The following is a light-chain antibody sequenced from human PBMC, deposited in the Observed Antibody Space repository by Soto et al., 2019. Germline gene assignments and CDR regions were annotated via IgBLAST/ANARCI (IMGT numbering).Light chain of an antibody. CDR1: QSISSW. CDR2: KAS. J-gene: IGKJ1*01. Sequence: DIQMTQSPSTLSASVGDRVIITCRASQSISSWLAWYQQKPGKAPKLLIYKASTLESGVPSRFSGSGDGTDFTLTNSGLQPDDFATYYCQQYDTYWTFGQGTKVEIK. V-gene: IGKV1-5*03. CDR3: QQYDTYWT.